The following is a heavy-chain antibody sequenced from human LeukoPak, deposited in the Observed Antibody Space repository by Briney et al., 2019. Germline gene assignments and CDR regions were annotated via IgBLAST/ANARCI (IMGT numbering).Heavy chain of an antibody. J-gene: IGHJ4*02. CDR2: IYYSGST. V-gene: IGHV4-61*01. Sequence: SETLSLTCTVSGGSVSSGRYYWSWIRQPPGKGLEWIGYIYYSGSTNYNPSLKSRVTISIDTSKNQFSLKLSSVTAADTAVYYCASGDGVQTLNFDSWGQGTLVTVSS. CDR3: ASGDGVQTLNFDS. CDR1: GGSVSSGRYY. D-gene: IGHD2-8*01.